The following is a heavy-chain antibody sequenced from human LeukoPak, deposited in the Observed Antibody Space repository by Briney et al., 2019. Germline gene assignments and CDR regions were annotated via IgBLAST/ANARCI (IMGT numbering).Heavy chain of an antibody. D-gene: IGHD1-26*01. Sequence: KNGESLKISCKVSGYSFTSYWIGWVRQMPGKGLEWMGIIYPGDSDTRYSPSFQGHVTMSADKSINTAYLQWNNLKASDTAMYYCARHRSTGTSEYWGQGTLVTVSS. J-gene: IGHJ4*02. CDR3: ARHRSTGTSEY. CDR1: GYSFTSYW. CDR2: IYPGDSDT. V-gene: IGHV5-51*01.